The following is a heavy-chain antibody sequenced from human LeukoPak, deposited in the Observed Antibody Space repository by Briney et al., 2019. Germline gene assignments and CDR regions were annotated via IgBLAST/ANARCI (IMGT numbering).Heavy chain of an antibody. D-gene: IGHD5-18*01. CDR1: GFTFSSYG. V-gene: IGHV3-30*18. CDR3: AKDVQLWLLFGWFYFDY. Sequence: GGSLRLSCAASGFTFSSYGMHWVRQAQGKGLEWVAVISYDGSNKYYADSVKGRFTISRDNSKNTLYLQMNSLRAEDTAVYYCAKDVQLWLLFGWFYFDYWGQGTLVTVSS. CDR2: ISYDGSNK. J-gene: IGHJ4*02.